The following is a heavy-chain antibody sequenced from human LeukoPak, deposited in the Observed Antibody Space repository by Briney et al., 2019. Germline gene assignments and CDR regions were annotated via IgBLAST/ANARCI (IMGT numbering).Heavy chain of an antibody. J-gene: IGHJ5*02. CDR2: IFYNGNT. V-gene: IGHV4-30-4*08. CDR1: GGSISSGAYY. D-gene: IGHD7-27*01. Sequence: SETLSLTCTVSGGSISSGAYYWSWIRQHPGKGLEWIGYIFYNGNTYYNPSLKSRVTMSVDASKNQFSLKLSSVTAADTAVYYCASLLNGGVSHWFDPWGQGTLVTVSS. CDR3: ASLLNGGVSHWFDP.